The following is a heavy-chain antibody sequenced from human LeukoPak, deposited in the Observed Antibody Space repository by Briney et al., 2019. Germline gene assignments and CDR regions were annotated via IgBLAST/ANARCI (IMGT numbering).Heavy chain of an antibody. D-gene: IGHD2-15*01. Sequence: GGSLRLSCAASGFTFSSYSMNWVRQAPGKGLEWVSSISSSSSYIYYADSVRGGFAISRDNAKNSLYLQMHSLRAEHTAVYYCAREWPVVVAATRQDAFDSWGQGTMVTVSS. CDR3: AREWPVVVAATRQDAFDS. J-gene: IGHJ3*02. V-gene: IGHV3-21*01. CDR2: ISSSSSYI. CDR1: GFTFSSYS.